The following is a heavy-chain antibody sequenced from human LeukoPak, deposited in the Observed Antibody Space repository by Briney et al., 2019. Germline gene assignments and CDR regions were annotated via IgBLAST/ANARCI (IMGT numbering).Heavy chain of an antibody. V-gene: IGHV1-69*05. CDR2: IIPIFGTA. CDR3: ARDLGGSSGY. D-gene: IGHD2-15*01. J-gene: IGHJ4*02. Sequence: GASVKVSCKASGCTFSSYAISWVRQAPGQGLEWMGRIIPIFGTANYAQKFQGRVTITTDESTSTAYMELSSLRSEDTAVYYCARDLGGSSGYWGQGTLVTVSS. CDR1: GCTFSSYA.